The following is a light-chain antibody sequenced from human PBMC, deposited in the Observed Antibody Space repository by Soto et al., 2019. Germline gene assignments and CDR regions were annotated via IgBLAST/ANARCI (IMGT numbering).Light chain of an antibody. V-gene: IGKV1-5*01. Sequence: DIQVTQSPSTLSASVGDSVTITCRASQSISYWLAWYQQKPGKAPRLLIYGASSLQSGVPSRFSGSGSETEFTLTISSLQPDNFATYYCQQYDGHFGQGTKLEVK. CDR1: QSISYW. CDR3: QQYDGH. J-gene: IGKJ2*01. CDR2: GAS.